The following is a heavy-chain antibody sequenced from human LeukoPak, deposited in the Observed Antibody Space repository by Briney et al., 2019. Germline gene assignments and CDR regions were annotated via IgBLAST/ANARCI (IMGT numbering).Heavy chain of an antibody. D-gene: IGHD1-26*01. Sequence: GSSVKVSCKASGGTFSSYAISWVRQAPGQGLEWMGRIIPIFGTANYAQKFQGRVTITTDESTSTAYMGLSSLRSEDTAVYYCARGVGATMPHYFDYWGQGTLVTVSS. CDR1: GGTFSSYA. CDR2: IIPIFGTA. CDR3: ARGVGATMPHYFDY. J-gene: IGHJ4*02. V-gene: IGHV1-69*05.